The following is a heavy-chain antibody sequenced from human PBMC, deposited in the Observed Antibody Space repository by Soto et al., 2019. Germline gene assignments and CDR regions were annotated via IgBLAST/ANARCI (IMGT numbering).Heavy chain of an antibody. Sequence: SETLSLTRTVSGVSITRRSYYWGWIRQPPGKGLEWIGSIYYSGNTYYTPSLKSRVTISVDTSKNQFSLKLSSVTAADTAVYYCAREGGRYCSGGSCQVDYWGQGTLVTVSS. J-gene: IGHJ4*02. CDR2: IYYSGNT. CDR3: AREGGRYCSGGSCQVDY. CDR1: GVSITRRSYY. D-gene: IGHD2-15*01. V-gene: IGHV4-39*02.